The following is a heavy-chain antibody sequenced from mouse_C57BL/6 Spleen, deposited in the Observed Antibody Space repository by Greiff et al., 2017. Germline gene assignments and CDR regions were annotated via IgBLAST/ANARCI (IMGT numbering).Heavy chain of an antibody. Sequence: QVQLKQSGAELVKPGASVKISCKASGYAFSSYWMNWVKQRPGKGLGWIGQIYPGDGDTNYNGKFKGKATLTADKSSSTAYMQLSSLTSEDSAVYFCARGRGYDDDEDVWGTGTTVTVSS. V-gene: IGHV1-80*01. CDR1: GYAFSSYW. J-gene: IGHJ1*03. CDR2: IYPGDGDT. D-gene: IGHD2-4*01. CDR3: ARGRGYDDDEDV.